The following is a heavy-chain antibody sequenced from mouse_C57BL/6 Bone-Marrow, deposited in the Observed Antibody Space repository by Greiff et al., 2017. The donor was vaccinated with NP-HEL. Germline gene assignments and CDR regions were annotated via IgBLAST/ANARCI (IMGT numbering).Heavy chain of an antibody. D-gene: IGHD1-1*01. V-gene: IGHV1-22*01. Sequence: EVKLLESGPELVKPGASVKMSCKASGYTFTDYNMHWVKQSHGKSLEWIGYINPNNGGTSYNQKFKGKATLTVNKSSSTAYMELRSLTSEDSAVYYCAYGSPPWYWGQGTSVTVSS. CDR1: GYTFTDYN. J-gene: IGHJ4*01. CDR3: AYGSPPWY. CDR2: INPNNGGT.